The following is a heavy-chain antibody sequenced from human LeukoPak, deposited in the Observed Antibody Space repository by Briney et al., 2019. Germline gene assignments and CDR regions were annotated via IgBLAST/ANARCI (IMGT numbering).Heavy chain of an antibody. CDR3: ARDSEAPRYFDWLTPRGYYYMDV. CDR2: INPNSGGT. CDR1: GCTFTGYY. Sequence: ASVKVSCKASGCTFTGYYMHWVRQAPGQGLEWMGRINPNSGGTNYAQKFQGRVTMTRDTSISTAYMELSRLRSDDTAVYYCARDSEAPRYFDWLTPRGYYYMDVWGKGTTVTVSS. V-gene: IGHV1-2*06. J-gene: IGHJ6*03. D-gene: IGHD3-9*01.